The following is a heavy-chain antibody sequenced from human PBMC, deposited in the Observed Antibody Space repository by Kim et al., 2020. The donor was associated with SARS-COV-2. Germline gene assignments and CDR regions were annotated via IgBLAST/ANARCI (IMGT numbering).Heavy chain of an antibody. CDR3: AKTAYDSSCFDY. CDR2: ISYDGSNK. D-gene: IGHD3-22*01. J-gene: IGHJ4*02. CDR1: GFTFSSYG. Sequence: GGSLRLSCAASGFTFSSYGMHWVRQAPGKGLEWVAVISYDGSNKYFADSVKGRFTISRDNSKNTLYLQMNSLRAEDTAVYYCAKTAYDSSCFDYWGQGTLVTVSS. V-gene: IGHV3-30*18.